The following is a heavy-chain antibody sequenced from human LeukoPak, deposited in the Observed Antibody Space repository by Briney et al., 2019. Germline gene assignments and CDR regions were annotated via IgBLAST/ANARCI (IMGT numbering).Heavy chain of an antibody. CDR1: GGSVSSGSYY. CDR3: AREWELDYYLDY. Sequence: PSETLSLTCSVSGGSVSSGSYYWSWIRQPPGKGLEWIGYIHYSGSTNYNPSLKSRVTISVDTSKNQFSLKVSSVTAADTAVYYCAREWELDYYLDYWGQGTLVTVSS. D-gene: IGHD1-1*01. J-gene: IGHJ4*02. CDR2: IHYSGST. V-gene: IGHV4-61*01.